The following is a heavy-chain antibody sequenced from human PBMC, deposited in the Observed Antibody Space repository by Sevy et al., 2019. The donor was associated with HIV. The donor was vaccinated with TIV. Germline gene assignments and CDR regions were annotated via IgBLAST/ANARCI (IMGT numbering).Heavy chain of an antibody. V-gene: IGHV5-51*01. CDR3: GTSRSGYFDSSGYYIY. CDR2: IYPDDSAS. D-gene: IGHD3-22*01. Sequence: GESLKISCKGSGYSFTSHWIGWVRHMPGKGLEWMGIIYPDDSASRYSPSFQGQVTFSADKSISTAYLQWSSLKASDTAMYYCGTSRSGYFDSSGYYIYWGQGTLVTVSS. J-gene: IGHJ4*02. CDR1: GYSFTSHW.